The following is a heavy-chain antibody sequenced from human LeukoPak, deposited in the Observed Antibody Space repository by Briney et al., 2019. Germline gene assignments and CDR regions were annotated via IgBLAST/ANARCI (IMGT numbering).Heavy chain of an antibody. CDR2: INTDGSST. J-gene: IGHJ4*02. D-gene: IGHD4-17*01. V-gene: IGHV3-74*01. CDR1: GLTFSCDW. CDR3: ASIPIPTVTGGY. Sequence: GGSLRISCAASGLTFSCDWLPLVRQAPATVLLLVSRINTDGSSTSYADSVKGRFTISRDNAKNTLYLQMNSLRAEDTAVYYCASIPIPTVTGGYWGQGTLVTVSS.